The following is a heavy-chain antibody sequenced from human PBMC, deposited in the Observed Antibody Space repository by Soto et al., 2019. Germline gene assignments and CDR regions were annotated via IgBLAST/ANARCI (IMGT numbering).Heavy chain of an antibody. J-gene: IGHJ4*01. CDR2: IYPGDSDT. CDR1: GYSFTTYW. D-gene: IGHD3-10*01. V-gene: IGHV5-51*01. Sequence: PEGSLKISCNGSGYSFTTYWIAWVRQMPGKGLEWVGIIYPGDSDTRYSPSFEGHVTISVDKSISTAFLQWNSLKASDNAIYYCARHSTSAPKDYWGQGTLVTVSS. CDR3: ARHSTSAPKDY.